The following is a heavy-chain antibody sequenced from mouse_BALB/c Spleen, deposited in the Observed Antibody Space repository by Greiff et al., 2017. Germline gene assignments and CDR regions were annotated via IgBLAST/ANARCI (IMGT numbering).Heavy chain of an antibody. J-gene: IGHJ2*01. D-gene: IGHD2-2*01. Sequence: EVQLQESGPGLVKPSQSLSLTCTVTGYSITSDYAWNWIRQFPGNKLEWMGYISYSGSTSYNPSLKSRISITRDTSKNQFFLQLNSVTTEDTATYYCARWLGYFDYWGQGTTLTVSS. CDR3: ARWLGYFDY. CDR1: GYSITSDYA. CDR2: ISYSGST. V-gene: IGHV3-2*02.